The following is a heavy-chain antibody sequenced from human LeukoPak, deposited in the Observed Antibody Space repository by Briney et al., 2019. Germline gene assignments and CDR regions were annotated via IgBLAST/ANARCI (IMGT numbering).Heavy chain of an antibody. V-gene: IGHV4-59*01. CDR1: GGSISSYY. J-gene: IGHJ5*02. CDR3: ARGPAATRGAWWFDP. Sequence: MASETLSLTCTVSGGSISSYYWSWIRQPPGKGLEWIGYIYYSGSTNYNPSLKSRVTISVDTSKNQFSLKLSSVTAADTAVYYCARGPAATRGAWWFDPWGQGTLVTVSS. D-gene: IGHD2-2*01. CDR2: IYYSGST.